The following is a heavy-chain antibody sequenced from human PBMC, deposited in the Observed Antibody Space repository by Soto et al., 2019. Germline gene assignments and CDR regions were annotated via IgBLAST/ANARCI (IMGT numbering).Heavy chain of an antibody. D-gene: IGHD3-10*01. V-gene: IGHV1-8*01. Sequence: VSVKVSCKASGYTFTSYDINWVRQATGQGLEWMGWMNPNSGNTGYAQKFQGRVTMTRNTSISTAYMELSSLRSEDTAVYYCARGVGYYGSGSYYYYYYMDVWGKGTTVTVSS. CDR3: ARGVGYYGSGSYYYYYYMDV. J-gene: IGHJ6*03. CDR2: MNPNSGNT. CDR1: GYTFTSYD.